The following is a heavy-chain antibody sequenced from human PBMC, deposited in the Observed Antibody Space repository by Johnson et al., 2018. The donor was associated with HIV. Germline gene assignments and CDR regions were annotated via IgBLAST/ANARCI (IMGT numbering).Heavy chain of an antibody. D-gene: IGHD1-26*01. CDR3: ATSHGSHGAFDI. J-gene: IGHJ3*02. CDR2: ITWDGGST. V-gene: IGHV3-43D*04. CDR1: GFTFDDYA. Sequence: VQLVESGGVVVQPGGSLRLSCAASGFTFDDYAMHWVRQAPGKGLEWVSLITWDGGSTYYADSVEGRFTISRDNSKNTVLLQMNSLRAEDTAVYYCATSHGSHGAFDIWGQGTMVTVSS.